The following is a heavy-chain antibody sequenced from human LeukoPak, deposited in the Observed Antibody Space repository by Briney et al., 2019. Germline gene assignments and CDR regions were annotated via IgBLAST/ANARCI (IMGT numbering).Heavy chain of an antibody. D-gene: IGHD1-26*01. J-gene: IGHJ3*01. CDR2: IIGTGGSST. Sequence: GGSLRLSCAASGFTFSSYAMSWVRQAPGKGLEWVSSIIGTGGSSTYYADSVKGRFTISRDNSKNTLYLQMNSLRAEDTALYYCAKGRGSSYYDAFDLWGQGTVVTVSS. V-gene: IGHV3-23*01. CDR1: GFTFSSYA. CDR3: AKGRGSSYYDAFDL.